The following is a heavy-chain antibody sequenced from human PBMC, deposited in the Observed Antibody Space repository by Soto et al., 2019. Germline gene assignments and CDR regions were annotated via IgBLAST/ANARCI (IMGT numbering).Heavy chain of an antibody. CDR2: IYSGGST. D-gene: IGHD6-6*01. V-gene: IGHV3-66*01. Sequence: EVQLVESGGGLVQPGGSLRLSCAASGFTVSSHYMSWFRQAPGKGLEWVSVIYSGGSTYYAKSVTGRFIISRDNSKSTVYLQMHSLRAEDTAVYYCARDRPISDYRSSGALGLWGQGTQVSVSS. CDR3: ARDRPISDYRSSGALGL. CDR1: GFTVSSHY. J-gene: IGHJ4*02.